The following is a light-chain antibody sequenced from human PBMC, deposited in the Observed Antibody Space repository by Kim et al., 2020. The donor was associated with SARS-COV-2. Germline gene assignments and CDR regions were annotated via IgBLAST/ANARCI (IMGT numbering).Light chain of an antibody. J-gene: IGLJ3*02. CDR1: NNNIGNHG. CDR3: SAWDSSLNAWV. CDR2: TTD. V-gene: IGLV10-54*01. Sequence: RQTDTLTCTGNNNNIGNHGASWLQQHQGRPPTLLSYTTDRRPSAISERFSASRSGNTASLTITGLQPEDEADYYCSAWDSSLNAWVFGGGTQLTVL.